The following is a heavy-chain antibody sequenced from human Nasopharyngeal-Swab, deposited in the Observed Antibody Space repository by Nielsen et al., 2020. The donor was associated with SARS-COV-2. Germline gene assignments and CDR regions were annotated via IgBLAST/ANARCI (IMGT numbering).Heavy chain of an antibody. V-gene: IGHV3-30-3*01. CDR3: AKDITGYSSGWFYYYYYMDV. D-gene: IGHD6-19*01. J-gene: IGHJ6*03. CDR1: GFTFSSYA. Sequence: GGSLRLSFAASGFTFSSYAMHWVRQAPGKGLEWVAVISYDGSNKYYADSVKGRFTISRDNSKNTLYLQINSLRAKDTAVYYCAKDITGYSSGWFYYYYYMDVWGKGTTVTVSS. CDR2: ISYDGSNK.